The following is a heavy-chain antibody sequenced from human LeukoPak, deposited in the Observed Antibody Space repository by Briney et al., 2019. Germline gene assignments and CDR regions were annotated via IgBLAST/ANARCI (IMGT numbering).Heavy chain of an antibody. J-gene: IGHJ4*02. CDR3: ARESTPSMYFVWLLQKGSFDY. V-gene: IGHV3-30*04. Sequence: PGRSLRLSCAASGFTFSSYAMHWVRQAPGKGLEWVAVISYDGSNKYYADSVKGRFTISRDNSKNTLYLQMNSLRADDTAVYYCARESTPSMYFVWLLQKGSFDYWGQGALVTVSS. CDR2: ISYDGSNK. D-gene: IGHD3-9*01. CDR1: GFTFSSYA.